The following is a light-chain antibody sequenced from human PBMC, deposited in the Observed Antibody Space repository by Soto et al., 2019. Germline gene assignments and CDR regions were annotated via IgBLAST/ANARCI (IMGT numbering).Light chain of an antibody. Sequence: QSVLTQPPSASGTPGQRVTISCSGSSSNIGSNYVYWYQQLPGTAPKLLIYRNNQRPSGVPDRFSGSKSGTSASLAISGLRSEDEADYYGAAWDDSLSGSWVFGGGTKVTVL. CDR3: AAWDDSLSGSWV. V-gene: IGLV1-47*01. J-gene: IGLJ3*02. CDR2: RNN. CDR1: SSNIGSNY.